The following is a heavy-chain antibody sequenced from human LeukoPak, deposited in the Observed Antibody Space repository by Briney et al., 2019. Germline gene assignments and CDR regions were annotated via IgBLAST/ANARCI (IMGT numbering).Heavy chain of an antibody. CDR2: INQSGRT. D-gene: IGHD5-18*01. CDR3: ARAGGYNFRSSGPETIDY. Sequence: PSETLSLTCTVSGVSFGGYYWGWIRQPPGKGLEWIGEINQSGRTNFNPSLESRVTISMDTSGNQFSLKLSSVTAADTAVYYCARAGGYNFRSSGPETIDYWGQGTLVTVSS. CDR1: GVSFGGYY. J-gene: IGHJ4*02. V-gene: IGHV4-34*01.